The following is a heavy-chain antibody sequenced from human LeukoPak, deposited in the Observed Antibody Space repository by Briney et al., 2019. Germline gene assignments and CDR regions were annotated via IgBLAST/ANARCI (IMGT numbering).Heavy chain of an antibody. J-gene: IGHJ6*03. CDR3: ARDMISGLLWFGESSSYMDV. CDR1: GYTFTSYG. CDR2: ISAYNGNT. V-gene: IGHV1-18*01. D-gene: IGHD3-10*01. Sequence: ASVKVSCKASGYTFTSYGISWVRQAPGQGLEWMGWISAYNGNTNYARKLQGRVTMTTDTSTSTAYMELRSLRSDDTAEYDCARDMISGLLWFGESSSYMDVWGKGTTVTVSS.